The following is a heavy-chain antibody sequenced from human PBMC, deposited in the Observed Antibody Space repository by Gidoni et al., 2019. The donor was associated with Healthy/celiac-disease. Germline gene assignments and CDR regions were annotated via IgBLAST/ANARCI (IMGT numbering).Heavy chain of an antibody. Sequence: EVQLLESGGGLVQPGGSLRLSCAASGFTFSSYAMSWVRQAPGKGLGWVSAISGSGGSTYYADSVKGRFTISRDNSKNTLYLQMNSLRAEDTAVYYCAKGPFYCSGGSCYGDDAFDIWGQGTMVTVSS. CDR1: GFTFSSYA. J-gene: IGHJ3*02. CDR3: AKGPFYCSGGSCYGDDAFDI. CDR2: ISGSGGST. D-gene: IGHD2-15*01. V-gene: IGHV3-23*01.